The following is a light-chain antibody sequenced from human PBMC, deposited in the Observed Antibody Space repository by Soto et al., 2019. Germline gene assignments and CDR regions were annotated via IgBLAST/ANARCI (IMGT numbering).Light chain of an antibody. CDR2: GQN. CDR1: SSNIGAVYD. V-gene: IGLV1-40*01. Sequence: QSVLTQPPSVLGVPGQRVTIACTGSSSNIGAVYDVHWYQQVPGSAPKLLIYGQNNRPSGVPDRFSGSKSGTSASLAITGLQAEDEADYSCQSYDSTLTSVVFGGGTQLTVL. CDR3: QSYDSTLTSVV. J-gene: IGLJ7*01.